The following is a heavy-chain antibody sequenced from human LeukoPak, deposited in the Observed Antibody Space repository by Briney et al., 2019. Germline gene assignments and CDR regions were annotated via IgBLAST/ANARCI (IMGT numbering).Heavy chain of an antibody. V-gene: IGHV1-2*02. CDR2: INPNSGGT. CDR3: ARVEGYSGYDISPDFDY. CDR1: GYTFTGYY. D-gene: IGHD5-12*01. J-gene: IGHJ4*02. Sequence: ASVKVSCKASGYTFTGYYMHWVRLAPGQGLEWMGWINPNSGGTNYAQKFQGRVTMTRDTSISTAYMELSRLRSDDTAVYYCARVEGYSGYDISPDFDYWGQGTLVTVSS.